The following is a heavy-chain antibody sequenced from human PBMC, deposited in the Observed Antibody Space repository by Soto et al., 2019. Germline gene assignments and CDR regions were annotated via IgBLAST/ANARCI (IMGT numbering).Heavy chain of an antibody. CDR3: AKLKGGLGRFYGRDA. Sequence: DAQLVESGGGSLQPGGSLILSCAAYGFSFRNYAMTWVRQSPGKGLEWVSLISSGGGTTNYADSVNGRFSISRDNSQNMLYLQMNGLRGEDTALYYCAKLKGGLGRFYGRDAWGRWTMVIVSS. D-gene: IGHD3-3*01. V-gene: IGHV3-23*04. CDR1: GFSFRNYA. J-gene: IGHJ6*02. CDR2: ISSGGGTT.